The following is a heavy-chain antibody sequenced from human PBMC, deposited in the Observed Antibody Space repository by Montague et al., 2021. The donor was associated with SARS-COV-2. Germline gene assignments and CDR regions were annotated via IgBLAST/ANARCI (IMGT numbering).Heavy chain of an antibody. CDR3: ARGCLSYFGAGSHCYGMDV. CDR2: ISDSGST. J-gene: IGHJ6*02. Sequence: SETLSLTRSLSGTSITSYYWNWIRQPPGKGLEWIGYISDSGSTNYSPSLKSRVTMSVDTSKNQMSLKLTSVTAADTAVYYCARGCLSYFGAGSHCYGMDVWGQGTTVTVSS. D-gene: IGHD3-10*01. V-gene: IGHV4-59*01. CDR1: GTSITSYY.